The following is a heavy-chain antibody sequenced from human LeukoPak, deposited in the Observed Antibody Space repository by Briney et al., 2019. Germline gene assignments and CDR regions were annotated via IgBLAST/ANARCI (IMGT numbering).Heavy chain of an antibody. D-gene: IGHD3-3*01. V-gene: IGHV3-53*01. Sequence: GGSLRLSCAASGFTVSGNYMSWVRQAPGKGLEWVSVIYSGGDIAYADSVKGRFTISSDTSQNKLYLHMNSLRVEDTALYYCAGGTDFWSGYCFDSWRQGTLVTVSS. CDR3: AGGTDFWSGYCFDS. J-gene: IGHJ4*02. CDR1: GFTVSGNY. CDR2: IYSGGDI.